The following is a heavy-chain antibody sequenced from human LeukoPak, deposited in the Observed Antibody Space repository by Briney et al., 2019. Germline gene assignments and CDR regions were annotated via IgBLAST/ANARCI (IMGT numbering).Heavy chain of an antibody. V-gene: IGHV3-30-3*01. CDR2: ISYDGSNK. Sequence: GRSLGLSCAASGFTFSSYAMHWVRQAPGKGLEWVAVISYDGSNKYYADSVKGRFTISRDNSKNTLYLQMNSLRAEDTAVYYCASSGIRGVTTILFGLWGQGTLVTVSS. CDR1: GFTFSSYA. CDR3: ASSGIRGVTTILFGL. J-gene: IGHJ4*02. D-gene: IGHD5-12*01.